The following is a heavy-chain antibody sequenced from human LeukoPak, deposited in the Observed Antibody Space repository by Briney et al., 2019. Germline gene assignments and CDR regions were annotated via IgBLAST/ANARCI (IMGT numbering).Heavy chain of an antibody. J-gene: IGHJ4*02. CDR1: GYSISSGYY. CDR3: ARGVAVAGTHFDY. D-gene: IGHD6-19*01. V-gene: IGHV4-61*01. CDR2: IYYSGT. Sequence: SETLSLTCAVSGYSISSGYYWGWVRQPPGKGLEWIGYIYYSGTNYNPSLKSRVTMSVDTSKNQFSLKLSSVTAADTAVYYCARGVAVAGTHFDYWGQGTLVTVSS.